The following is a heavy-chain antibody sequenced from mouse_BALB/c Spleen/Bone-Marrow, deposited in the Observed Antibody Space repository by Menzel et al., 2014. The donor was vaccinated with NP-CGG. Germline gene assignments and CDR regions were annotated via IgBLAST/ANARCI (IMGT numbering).Heavy chain of an antibody. D-gene: IGHD3-3*01. CDR1: GFSLTSYG. J-gene: IGHJ3*01. CDR3: RGGPWFAY. Sequence: VKLMESGPGLVAPSQSLSIPCAVSGFSLTSYGVSWVRQPPGKGLEWLGVIWGDGSTNYHSALISRLSISKDNSKSQVFLKLNSLQTDDTATYYCRGGPWFAYWGQGTLDTVSA. V-gene: IGHV2-3*01. CDR2: IWGDGST.